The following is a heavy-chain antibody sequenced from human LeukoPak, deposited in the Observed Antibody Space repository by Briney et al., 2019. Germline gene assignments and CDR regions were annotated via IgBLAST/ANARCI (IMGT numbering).Heavy chain of an antibody. CDR2: INWNGGRT. D-gene: IGHD6-25*01. J-gene: IGHJ6*02. V-gene: IGHV3-20*04. CDR1: GFTLDDYG. CDR3: ARDNPTAVYYYGVDV. Sequence: GGSLRLSCAASGFTLDDYGMSWVRQAPGKGLEWVSGINWNGGRTAYADSVKGRFIISRDNAKNSLYLQMNSLRAEDTAVYFCARDNPTAVYYYGVDVWGQGTTVTVSS.